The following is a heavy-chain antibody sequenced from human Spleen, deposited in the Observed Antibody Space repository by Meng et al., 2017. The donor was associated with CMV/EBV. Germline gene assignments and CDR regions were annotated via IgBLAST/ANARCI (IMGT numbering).Heavy chain of an antibody. D-gene: IGHD2-15*01. CDR2: ISYDGSNK. V-gene: IGHV3-30-3*01. Sequence: VESGGGVVQHGWALGVFSAGYGFTFSSYAMHWVRQAPGKGLEWVAVISYDGSNKYYADSVKGRFTISRDNSKNTLCLQMNSLRAEDTAAYYCARVVGYFDYWGQGTLVTVSS. CDR3: ARVVGYFDY. CDR1: GFTFSSYA. J-gene: IGHJ4*02.